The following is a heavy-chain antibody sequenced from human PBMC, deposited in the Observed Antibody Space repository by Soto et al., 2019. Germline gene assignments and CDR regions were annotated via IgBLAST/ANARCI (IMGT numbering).Heavy chain of an antibody. CDR1: GFTFSSYS. Sequence: PGGSLRLSCAASGFTFSSYSMNWVRQAPGKGLEWVSYISSSSSTIYYADSVKGRFTISRDNAKNSLYLQMNSLRAEDTAVYYCARDEGIVATIQSSNYYYGMDVWGQGTTVTVSS. D-gene: IGHD5-12*01. V-gene: IGHV3-48*01. J-gene: IGHJ6*02. CDR2: ISSSSSTI. CDR3: ARDEGIVATIQSSNYYYGMDV.